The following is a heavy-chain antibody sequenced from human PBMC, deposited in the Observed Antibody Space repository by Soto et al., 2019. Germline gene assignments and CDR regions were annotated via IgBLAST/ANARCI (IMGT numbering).Heavy chain of an antibody. V-gene: IGHV3-33*01. D-gene: IGHD4-17*01. CDR1: GFTFSSYG. CDR2: IWYDGSNK. Sequence: QVQLVESGGGVVQPGRSLRLSCAASGFTFSSYGMHWVRQAPGKGLEWVAVIWYDGSNKYYADCVKGRFTISRDNSKKTLYLQMNSQRAEDTAVYYCARARKRASSWRAFDYGSPAFDYWGQGTLVTVSS. CDR3: ARARKRASSWRAFDYGSPAFDY. J-gene: IGHJ4*02.